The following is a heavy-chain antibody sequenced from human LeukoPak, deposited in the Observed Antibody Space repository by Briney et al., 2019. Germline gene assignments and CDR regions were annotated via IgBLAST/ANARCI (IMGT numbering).Heavy chain of an antibody. J-gene: IGHJ4*02. CDR1: GFTFSSYS. V-gene: IGHV3-21*01. Sequence: GSLRLSCAVSGFTFSSYSMSWVRQAPGKGLEWVSSINSSGTYKYYADSVKGRFTISRDNAKNSLYLQMNSLRAEDTAVYYCAKGKDSVAGATNDYWGQGTLVTVSS. CDR2: INSSGTYK. CDR3: AKGKDSVAGATNDY. D-gene: IGHD6-19*01.